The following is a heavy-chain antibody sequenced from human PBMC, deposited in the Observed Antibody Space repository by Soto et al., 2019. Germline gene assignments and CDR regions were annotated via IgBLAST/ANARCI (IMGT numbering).Heavy chain of an antibody. CDR3: VRWAATGLDY. V-gene: IGHV3-11*06. CDR1: GFTFSDFY. J-gene: IGHJ4*02. D-gene: IGHD6-13*01. Sequence: QVQLVESGGGLVKPGGSLRLSCAASGFTFSDFYMNWIRQAPGKGLEWVAYITTSGSSTNYADSVKGRFTISRDNANNSLYLQMNSLRAEDTAVYYCVRWAATGLDYWGQGTLVAVSS. CDR2: ITTSGSST.